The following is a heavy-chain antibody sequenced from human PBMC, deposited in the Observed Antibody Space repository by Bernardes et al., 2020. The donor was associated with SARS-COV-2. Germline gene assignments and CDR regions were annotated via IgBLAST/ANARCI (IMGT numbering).Heavy chain of an antibody. CDR3: AKYDFWSGYYVDH. CDR2: ISSSGTTV. D-gene: IGHD3-3*01. J-gene: IGHJ4*02. Sequence: GGSLRLSCAASGFTFNDYYMSWIRQAPGKGLEWVSYISSSGTTVYYADSVKGRFIISRDNARNSLYLQMHSLRAEDTAVYYCAKYDFWSGYYVDHWGQGTLVTVSS. CDR1: GFTFNDYY. V-gene: IGHV3-11*01.